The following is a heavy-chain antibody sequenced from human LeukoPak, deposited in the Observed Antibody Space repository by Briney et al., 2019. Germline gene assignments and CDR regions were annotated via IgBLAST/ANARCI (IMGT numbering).Heavy chain of an antibody. V-gene: IGHV3-7*01. D-gene: IGHD3-3*01. CDR1: GFTFSSYW. Sequence: GGSLRLSCAASGFTFSSYWMSWVRQAPGKGLEWVSNIKQDGSEKYYVDSVKGRFTISRDNAKNSLYLQMNSLRAEDTAVYYCARVYDFWSGYFDYWGQGTLVTVSS. J-gene: IGHJ4*02. CDR3: ARVYDFWSGYFDY. CDR2: IKQDGSEK.